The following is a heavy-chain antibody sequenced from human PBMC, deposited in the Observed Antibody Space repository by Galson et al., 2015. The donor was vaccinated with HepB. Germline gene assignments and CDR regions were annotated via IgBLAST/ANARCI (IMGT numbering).Heavy chain of an antibody. CDR2: IYSGGTT. Sequence: SLRLSCAASGLNVSNNYMSWVRRAPGKGLEWVSVIYSGGTTYYADSVKGRFTVSRDNFRNTLYLQMNSLRAEDTAVYYCARDAYGDYGEVGYWGQGTLVTVSS. CDR1: GLNVSNNY. D-gene: IGHD4-17*01. J-gene: IGHJ4*02. CDR3: ARDAYGDYGEVGY. V-gene: IGHV3-53*01.